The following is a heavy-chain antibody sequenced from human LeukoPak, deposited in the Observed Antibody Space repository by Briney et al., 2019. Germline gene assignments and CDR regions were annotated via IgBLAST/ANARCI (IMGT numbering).Heavy chain of an antibody. V-gene: IGHV7-4-1*02. CDR2: INTNTGNP. CDR1: GYTFTSYG. CDR3: ARDIVGAYDAFDI. J-gene: IGHJ3*02. Sequence: ASVKVSCKASGYTFTSYGISWVRQAPGQGLEWMGWINTNTGNPTYAQGFTGRFVFSLDTSVSTAYLQISSLKAEDTAVYYCARDIVGAYDAFDIWGQGTMVTVSS. D-gene: IGHD1-26*01.